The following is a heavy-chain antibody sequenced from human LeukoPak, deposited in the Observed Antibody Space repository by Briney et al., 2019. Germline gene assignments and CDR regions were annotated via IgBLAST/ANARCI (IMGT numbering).Heavy chain of an antibody. D-gene: IGHD4-17*01. CDR2: IKQDGSEK. CDR1: GFTFSSYW. CDR3: ARVYGGDAFDI. V-gene: IGHV3-7*01. J-gene: IGHJ3*02. Sequence: GGSLRLSCAASGFTFSSYWISWVRQAPGKGLEWVANIKQDGSEKYYVDFVKGRFTISRDNAKNSLYLQMNSLRAEDTAVYYCARVYGGDAFDIWGQGTMVTVSS.